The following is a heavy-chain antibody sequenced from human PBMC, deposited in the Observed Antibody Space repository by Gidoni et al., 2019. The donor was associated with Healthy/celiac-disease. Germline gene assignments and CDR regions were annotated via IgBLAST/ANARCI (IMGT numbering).Heavy chain of an antibody. J-gene: IGHJ5*02. CDR3: ARALPRITMVRGVPNWFDP. Sequence: QVQLQESGPGLVKPSQTLSLTCPVSVGSSSSGGYYWSWIRQHPGKGLEWIGYIYYSGSTYYNPSLKSRVTISVDTSKNQFSLKLSSVTAADTAVYYCARALPRITMVRGVPNWFDPWGQGTLVTVSS. CDR2: IYYSGST. CDR1: VGSSSSGGYY. V-gene: IGHV4-31*03. D-gene: IGHD3-10*01.